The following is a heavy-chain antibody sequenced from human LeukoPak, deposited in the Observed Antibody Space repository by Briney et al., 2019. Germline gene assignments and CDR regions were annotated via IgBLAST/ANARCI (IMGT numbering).Heavy chain of an antibody. CDR1: GVTYSSYA. CDR3: VKDPFYGGNPLYYFHY. CDR2: ITGDGGRT. V-gene: IGHV3-64D*06. D-gene: IGHD4-23*01. Sequence: GGSLRLSCAASGVTYSSYAMSWVRQAPGKRPECVSAITGDGGRTYYADAVKGRFTISRDNSKNTLYLQMNGLRADDTAIYYCVKDPFYGGNPLYYFHYWGQGTLVTVSS. J-gene: IGHJ4*02.